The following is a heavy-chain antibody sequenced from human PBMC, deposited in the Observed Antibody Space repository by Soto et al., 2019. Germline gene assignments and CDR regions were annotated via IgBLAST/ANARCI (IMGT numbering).Heavy chain of an antibody. CDR3: AQMNGLTGYFDY. CDR2: IYWDDDK. Sequence: GLDLEWLALIYWDDDKRYSPSLKSRLTITKDTSKNQVVLTMTNMDPVDTATYYCAQMNGLTGYFDYWGQGTLVTVSS. D-gene: IGHD7-27*01. J-gene: IGHJ4*02. V-gene: IGHV2-5*02.